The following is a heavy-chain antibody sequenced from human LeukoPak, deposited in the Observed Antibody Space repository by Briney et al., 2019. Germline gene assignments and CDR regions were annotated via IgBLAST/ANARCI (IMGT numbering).Heavy chain of an antibody. CDR1: GGSISSYY. Sequence: LSLTCTVSGGSISSYYWSWIRQPPGKGLEWVSYISSSGSTIYYADSVKGRFTISRDNAKNSLYLQMNSLRAEDTALYYCARIRYCTNGVCYREYYFDYWGQGTLVTVSS. V-gene: IGHV3-11*04. D-gene: IGHD2-8*01. CDR2: ISSSGSTI. J-gene: IGHJ4*02. CDR3: ARIRYCTNGVCYREYYFDY.